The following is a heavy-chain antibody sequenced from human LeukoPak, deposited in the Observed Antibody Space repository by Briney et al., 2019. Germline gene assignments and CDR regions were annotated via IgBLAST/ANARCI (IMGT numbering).Heavy chain of an antibody. V-gene: IGHV3-74*01. CDR2: IYSDGSST. CDR1: GFTFSDYW. Sequence: GGSLRLSCAASGFTFSDYWMHWVRQAPGKGLVWVSPIYSDGSSTIYADSVKGRFTISRDNAKSTLYLHMSSLRAEDTAVYYCTRDRRYGGMDVWGQGTTVTVSS. J-gene: IGHJ6*02. D-gene: IGHD1-1*01. CDR3: TRDRRYGGMDV.